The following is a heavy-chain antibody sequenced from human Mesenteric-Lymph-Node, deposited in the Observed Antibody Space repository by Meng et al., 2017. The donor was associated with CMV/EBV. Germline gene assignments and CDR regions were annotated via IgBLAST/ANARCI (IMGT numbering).Heavy chain of an antibody. Sequence: ATFSSFAVSWVRQAPGPGLEWMGGIIPFVDAANYADKFQGRVTISADKSTGTAYMELSSLRSEDTAVYFCARGLGGCRAGSCHFDYWGQGTLVTVSS. D-gene: IGHD2-15*01. CDR2: IIPFVDAA. CDR3: ARGLGGCRAGSCHFDY. CDR1: ATFSSFA. J-gene: IGHJ4*02. V-gene: IGHV1-69*06.